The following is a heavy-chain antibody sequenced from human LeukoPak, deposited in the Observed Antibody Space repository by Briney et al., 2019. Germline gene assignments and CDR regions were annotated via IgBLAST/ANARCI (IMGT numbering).Heavy chain of an antibody. D-gene: IGHD3-16*02. CDR2: IYTSGRT. CDR1: GGSISFGSYY. CDR3: ARARVIPASFDD. V-gene: IGHV4-61*02. Sequence: PSGTLSLTCTVSGGSISFGSYYWTWIRQPAGKGLEWLGRIYTSGRTYYNPSLRSRVTISMDTSMNQFSLRLNSVTAADTAVYYCARARVIPASFDDWGQGTLVTVSS. J-gene: IGHJ4*02.